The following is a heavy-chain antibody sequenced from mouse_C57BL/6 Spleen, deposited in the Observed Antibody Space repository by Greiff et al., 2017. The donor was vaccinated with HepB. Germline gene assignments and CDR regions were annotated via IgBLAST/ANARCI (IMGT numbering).Heavy chain of an antibody. Sequence: QVQLKESGPGLVQPSQRLSITCTVSGFSLTSYGVHWVRQSPGKGLEWLGVIWSGGSTDYNAAFISRLSISKDNSKSQVFFKMNSLQADDTAIYYCARTTVVAPYAMDYWGQGTSVTVSS. D-gene: IGHD1-1*01. CDR1: GFSLTSYG. V-gene: IGHV2-2*01. J-gene: IGHJ4*01. CDR2: IWSGGST. CDR3: ARTTVVAPYAMDY.